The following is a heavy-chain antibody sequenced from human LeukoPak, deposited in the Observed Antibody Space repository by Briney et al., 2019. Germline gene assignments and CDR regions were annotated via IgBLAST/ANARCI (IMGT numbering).Heavy chain of an antibody. J-gene: IGHJ3*02. D-gene: IGHD1-26*01. CDR2: ISYDGSNK. CDR3: AKWVNQLRIVPDAFDI. Sequence: GGSLRLSCAASGFTFSSYGMHWVRQAPGKGLEWVAVISYDGSNKYYADSVKGRFTISRDNSKNTLYLQMNSLRAEDTAVYYCAKWVNQLRIVPDAFDIWGQGTMVTVSS. V-gene: IGHV3-30*18. CDR1: GFTFSSYG.